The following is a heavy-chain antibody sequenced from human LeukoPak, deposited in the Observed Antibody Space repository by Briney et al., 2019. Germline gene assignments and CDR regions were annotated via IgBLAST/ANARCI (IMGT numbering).Heavy chain of an antibody. Sequence: SETLSLTCTVSGGSVNSGSYYWNWIRQPPGKGLEWIGYIYYSGSTNYNPSLKSRVTISVDTSKNQFSLKLSSVTAADTAVYYCARAAYSGSYHSDYWGQGTLVIVSS. CDR2: IYYSGST. J-gene: IGHJ4*02. CDR3: ARAAYSGSYHSDY. V-gene: IGHV4-61*01. D-gene: IGHD1-26*01. CDR1: GGSVNSGSYY.